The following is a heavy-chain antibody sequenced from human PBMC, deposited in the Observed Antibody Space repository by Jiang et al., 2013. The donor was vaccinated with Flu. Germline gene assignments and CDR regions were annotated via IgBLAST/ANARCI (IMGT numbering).Heavy chain of an antibody. Sequence: GSGLVKPSETLSLICSVSGGSMRSDTYYWGWIRQSPGKRLEWIGGIYYSGSAYYNPSLSSRVAMSVDTSKKQLSLRLTSLTAADTAVYFCARAQKYSGFELPYFDYWGQGSWSPSP. J-gene: IGHJ4*02. V-gene: IGHV4-39*07. CDR2: IYYSGSA. CDR1: GGSMRSDTYY. D-gene: IGHD5-12*01. CDR3: ARAQKYSGFELPYFDY.